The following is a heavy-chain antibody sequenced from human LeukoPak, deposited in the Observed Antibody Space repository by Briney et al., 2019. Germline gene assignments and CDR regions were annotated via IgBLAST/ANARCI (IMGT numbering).Heavy chain of an antibody. CDR2: IYSDGST. Sequence: TGGSLRLSCAASGFTVSDNYMSWVRQAPGKGLEWVSVIYSDGSTYYADSVKGRFTISRDNSKNTLYLQMISLRAEDTAVYYCARHYYGSGNLNYWGQGTLVTVSS. CDR3: ARHYYGSGNLNY. J-gene: IGHJ4*02. V-gene: IGHV3-66*04. D-gene: IGHD3-10*01. CDR1: GFTVSDNY.